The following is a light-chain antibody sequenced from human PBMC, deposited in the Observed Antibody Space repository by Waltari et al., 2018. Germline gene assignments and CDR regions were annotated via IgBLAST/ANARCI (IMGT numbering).Light chain of an antibody. CDR3: QQRSTWPSIT. CDR1: QSVNTN. Sequence: EIVLTQSPATLSLSPGERGTLSCRASQSVNTNLAWYQQKPGQAPRLLIYDASNRATCIPARFSGSGSGTDFTLTISSLEREDFAVYYCQQRSTWPSITFGQGTRLEIK. J-gene: IGKJ5*01. V-gene: IGKV3-11*01. CDR2: DAS.